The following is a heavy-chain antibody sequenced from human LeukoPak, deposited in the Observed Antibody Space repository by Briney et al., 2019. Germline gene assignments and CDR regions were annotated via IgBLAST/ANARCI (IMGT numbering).Heavy chain of an antibody. CDR2: ISSSSSYI. Sequence: GGSLRLSCAASGFTFSSYSMNWVRQAPGKGLEWVSSISSSSSYIYYADSVKGRFTISRDNAKNSLYLQMNSLRAEDTAVYYCARHPRNYDFWSGYYHGDHDYWGQGILVTVSS. D-gene: IGHD3-3*01. CDR3: ARHPRNYDFWSGYYHGDHDY. J-gene: IGHJ4*02. V-gene: IGHV3-21*01. CDR1: GFTFSSYS.